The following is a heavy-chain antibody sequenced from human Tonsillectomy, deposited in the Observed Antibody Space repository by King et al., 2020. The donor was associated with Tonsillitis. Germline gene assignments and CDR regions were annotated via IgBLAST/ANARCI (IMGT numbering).Heavy chain of an antibody. CDR3: ARLEDTVGVTS. Sequence: QLQESGPGLVKPSETLSLTCTVSGGSVSTSRYYWGWIRQPPGQGLEWIGTIYYRGSTNYNTSLKSRVTISVDTSKNQFSLKLSSVTAADTAVFYCARLEDTVGVTSWGQGTMVIVSS. CDR2: IYYRGST. D-gene: IGHD5-12*01. V-gene: IGHV4-39*01. J-gene: IGHJ3*01. CDR1: GGSVSTSRYY.